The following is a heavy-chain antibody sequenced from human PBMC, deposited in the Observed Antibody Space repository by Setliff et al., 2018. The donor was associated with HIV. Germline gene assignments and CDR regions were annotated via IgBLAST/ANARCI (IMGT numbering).Heavy chain of an antibody. D-gene: IGHD6-19*01. CDR2: IYHTGST. Sequence: PSETLSLTCAVSGYSIGSGYYWDWIRQPPGKGLEWIGSIYHTGSTYSNPSLKSRVTISVDSSKNQFSLKLSSVTAADTAIYYCARSSTAGFDFWGQGTLVTVSS. V-gene: IGHV4-38-2*01. J-gene: IGHJ4*02. CDR3: ARSSTAGFDF. CDR1: GYSIGSGYY.